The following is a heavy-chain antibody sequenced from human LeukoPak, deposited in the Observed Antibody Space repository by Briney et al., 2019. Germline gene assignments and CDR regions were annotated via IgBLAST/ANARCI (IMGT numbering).Heavy chain of an antibody. V-gene: IGHV3-30*03. CDR1: GFTFSSYG. J-gene: IGHJ4*02. CDR3: ARKGRYCSGGSCYSEDYFDY. CDR2: ISYDGSNK. D-gene: IGHD2-15*01. Sequence: GGSLRLSCAASGFTFSSYGMHWVRQALGKGLEWVAVISYDGSNKYYADSVKGRFTISRDNSKNTLYLQMNSLRAEDTAVYYCARKGRYCSGGSCYSEDYFDYWGQGTLVTVSS.